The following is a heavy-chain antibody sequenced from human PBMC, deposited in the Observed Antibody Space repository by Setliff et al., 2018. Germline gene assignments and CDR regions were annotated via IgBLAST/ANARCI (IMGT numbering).Heavy chain of an antibody. J-gene: IGHJ4*02. CDR3: ARWTARAVDY. CDR2: IWYDGSYT. Sequence: PGGSLRLSCAASGFTFSSYAMHWVRQAPGKVLDWVAYIWYDGSYTYYTGSVKGRFTISRDNSRNTVYLQMNSLRAEDTAVYYCARWTARAVDYWGQGTLVTVSS. D-gene: IGHD6-6*01. V-gene: IGHV3-33*01. CDR1: GFTFSSYA.